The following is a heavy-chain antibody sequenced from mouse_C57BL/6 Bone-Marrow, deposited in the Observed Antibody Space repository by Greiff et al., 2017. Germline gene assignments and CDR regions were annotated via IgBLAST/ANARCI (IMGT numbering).Heavy chain of an antibody. Sequence: EVMLVESGGGLVKPGGSLKLSCAASGFTFSDYGMHWVRQAPEKGLEWVAYISSGRSTIYYADTVKGRFTISRDNAKNTLFLQMTSLRSEDTAMYYCASTPWFAYWGQGTLVTVSA. V-gene: IGHV5-17*01. CDR1: GFTFSDYG. J-gene: IGHJ3*01. CDR2: ISSGRSTI. CDR3: ASTPWFAY.